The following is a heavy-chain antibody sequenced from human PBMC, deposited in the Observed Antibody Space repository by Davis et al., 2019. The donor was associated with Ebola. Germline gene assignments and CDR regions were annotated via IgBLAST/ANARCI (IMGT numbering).Heavy chain of an antibody. D-gene: IGHD3-3*01. J-gene: IGHJ3*02. V-gene: IGHV3-23*01. CDR2: ISGSGGST. CDR1: GFTFSSYA. Sequence: GESLKIPCAASGFTFSSYAMSWVRQAPGKGLEWVSAISGSGGSTYYADSVKGRFTISRDNSKNTPYLQMNSLRAEDTAIYYCAKDKNYDFWSGYPHDAFNIWGQGTMVTVSS. CDR3: AKDKNYDFWSGYPHDAFNI.